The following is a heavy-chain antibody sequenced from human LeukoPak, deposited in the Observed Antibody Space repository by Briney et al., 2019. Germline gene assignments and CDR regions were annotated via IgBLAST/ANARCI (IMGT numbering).Heavy chain of an antibody. D-gene: IGHD5-12*01. CDR1: GYTFTGYY. J-gene: IGHJ4*02. CDR3: ARVAIVATIGIDY. Sequence: ASVKVSCKASGYTFTGYYMHWVRQAPGQGLEWMGWINPNSGGTNYAQKFQGRVTMTRDTSISTAYMELSRLRSDDTAAYYCARVAIVATIGIDYWGQGTLVTVSS. CDR2: INPNSGGT. V-gene: IGHV1-2*02.